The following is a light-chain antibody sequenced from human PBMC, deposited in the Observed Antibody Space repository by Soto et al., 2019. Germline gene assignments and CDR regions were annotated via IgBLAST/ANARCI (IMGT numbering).Light chain of an antibody. CDR3: SSYTSSNTSYV. V-gene: IGLV2-14*01. CDR2: EVT. CDR1: SSDVGAYNF. J-gene: IGLJ1*01. Sequence: QSVLTQPAAVSGSPGQSITISCTGSSSDVGAYNFVSWYQHHPGKAPKLILYEVTTRPSGVSSRFSGSKSGNTASLTISGLQADDEANYYCSSYTSSNTSYVLGTGTKGTV.